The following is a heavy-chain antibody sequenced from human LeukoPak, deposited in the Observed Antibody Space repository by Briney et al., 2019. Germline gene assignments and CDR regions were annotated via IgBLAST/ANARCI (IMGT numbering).Heavy chain of an antibody. Sequence: PSETLSLTYTVSGGSISSSSYYWGWIRQPPGKGLEWIGSIYYSGSTYYNPSLKSRVTISVDTSKNQFSLKLSSVTAADTAVYYCARGGTASFDYWGQGTLVTVSS. CDR3: ARGGTASFDY. J-gene: IGHJ4*02. CDR2: IYYSGST. V-gene: IGHV4-39*01. D-gene: IGHD3-16*01. CDR1: GGSISSSSYY.